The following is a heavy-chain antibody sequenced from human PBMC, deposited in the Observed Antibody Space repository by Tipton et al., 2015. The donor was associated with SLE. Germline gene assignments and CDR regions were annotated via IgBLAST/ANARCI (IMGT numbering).Heavy chain of an antibody. D-gene: IGHD2-2*01. CDR3: ARVDRAIVVESAAKKYQSYFDY. CDR2: IYSDGST. V-gene: IGHV4-31*03. Sequence: TLSLTCTVSGGSVSSGGFFWTWIRQHPGKGLEWIGYIYSDGSTYYNPSLKSRPTMSLDTSKNQFSLNLSSMTAADTGVYYCARVDRAIVVESAAKKYQSYFDYWGQGTLVTVSS. CDR1: GGSVSSGGFF. J-gene: IGHJ4*02.